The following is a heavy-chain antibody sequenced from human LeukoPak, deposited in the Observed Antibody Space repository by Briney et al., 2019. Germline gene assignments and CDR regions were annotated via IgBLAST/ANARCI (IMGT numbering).Heavy chain of an antibody. V-gene: IGHV4-28*01. CDR1: GYSISSNNW. J-gene: IGHJ4*02. Sequence: SETLSLTCTVSGYSISSNNWWGWIRQSPGKGLEWIGYIYYRGDTEYNPSLKSRVTMSVDTSKNQFSLKLSSVTAADTAVYYCARLFSSTLYFDYWGQGTLVTVSS. D-gene: IGHD3-10*02. CDR2: IYYRGDT. CDR3: ARLFSSTLYFDY.